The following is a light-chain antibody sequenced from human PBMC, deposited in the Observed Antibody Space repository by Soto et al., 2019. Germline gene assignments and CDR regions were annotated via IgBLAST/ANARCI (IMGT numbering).Light chain of an antibody. Sequence: QSALTQPASVSGSPGQSITISCTGTSSDVGGYTYVSWYQQHPGKAPKLMIYDVTHRPSGVSNRFSGSKSGNTASLTISGLQAEDEADYSCSSYTSSSPVVFGGGTKLTVL. V-gene: IGLV2-14*01. CDR2: DVT. J-gene: IGLJ2*01. CDR1: SSDVGGYTY. CDR3: SSYTSSSPVV.